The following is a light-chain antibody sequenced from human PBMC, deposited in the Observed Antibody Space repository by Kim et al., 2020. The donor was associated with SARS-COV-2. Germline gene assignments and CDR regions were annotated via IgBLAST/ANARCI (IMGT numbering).Light chain of an antibody. Sequence: EIVLTQSPGTLSLSPGERATLSCRASQSVSSSYLAWYQQKPGQAPRLLIYGASSRVTGIPDRFSGSGSGTDFTLTISRLEPEDFAVYYCQHYGSSPFTLGGGTKVDIK. CDR2: GAS. CDR3: QHYGSSPFT. CDR1: QSVSSSY. J-gene: IGKJ4*01. V-gene: IGKV3-20*01.